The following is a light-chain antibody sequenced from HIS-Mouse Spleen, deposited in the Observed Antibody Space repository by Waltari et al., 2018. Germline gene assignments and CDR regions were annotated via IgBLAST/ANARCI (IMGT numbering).Light chain of an antibody. J-gene: IGLJ2*01. CDR2: DVS. CDR3: QVWDSSSDHVV. Sequence: SYVLTQPPSVSVAPGHPARITSGAHNTGSKSVHWYQQKPGQAPALVVYDVSDRPSGIPERFSGSNSGNTATLTISRVEAGDEADYYCQVWDSSSDHVVFGGGTKLTVL. CDR1: NTGSKS. V-gene: IGLV3-21*02.